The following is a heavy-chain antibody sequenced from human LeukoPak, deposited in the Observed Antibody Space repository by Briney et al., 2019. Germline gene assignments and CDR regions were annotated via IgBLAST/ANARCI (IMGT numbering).Heavy chain of an antibody. J-gene: IGHJ4*02. CDR3: AKRGVAIRVILVGFHKEAYYFDS. Sequence: GGSLRLSCAVSGITLSNYGMSWVRQAPGKGLEWVAGISDSGVRTNYADSVKGRFTISRDNPKNTLYLQMNSLRAEDTAVYFCAKRGVAIRVILVGFHKEAYYFDSWGQGALVTVSS. V-gene: IGHV3-23*01. D-gene: IGHD3-22*01. CDR2: ISDSGVRT. CDR1: GITLSNYG.